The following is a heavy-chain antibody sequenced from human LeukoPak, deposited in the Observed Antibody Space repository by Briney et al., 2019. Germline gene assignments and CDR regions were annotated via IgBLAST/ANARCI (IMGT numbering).Heavy chain of an antibody. D-gene: IGHD5-12*01. CDR3: ARPEVATSAFDI. Sequence: SVKVSCKASGYTFTSYDINWVRQATGQGLEWMGGIIPIFGTANYAQKFQGRVTITADKSTSTAYMELSSLRSEDTAVYYCARPEVATSAFDIWGQGTMVTVSS. V-gene: IGHV1-69*06. J-gene: IGHJ3*02. CDR1: GYTFTSYD. CDR2: IIPIFGTA.